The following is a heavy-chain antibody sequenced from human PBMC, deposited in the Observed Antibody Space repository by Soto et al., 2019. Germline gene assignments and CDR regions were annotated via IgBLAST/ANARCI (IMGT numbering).Heavy chain of an antibody. J-gene: IGHJ6*03. Sequence: EVQVLESGGGSVQPGGSLRLSCAASGFTFSNFAMSWVRHAPGKGLEWVSEITGSTGTTYYADSVKGRSIISRDNSNNTGHLQMNSLRAEDTTVYYCAKDTSSSPYYMDVWGKGTTVTVSS. CDR1: GFTFSNFA. V-gene: IGHV3-23*01. D-gene: IGHD2-2*01. CDR2: ITGSTGTT. CDR3: AKDTSSSPYYMDV.